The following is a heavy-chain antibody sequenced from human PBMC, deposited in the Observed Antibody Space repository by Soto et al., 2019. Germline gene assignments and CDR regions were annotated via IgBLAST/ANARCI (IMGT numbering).Heavy chain of an antibody. CDR2: ISKGGSNL. CDR1: GFTLSSYA. CDR3: ARDPPATRHGMDV. V-gene: IGHV3-30-3*01. Sequence: LRLSCTASGFTLSSYAIHWVRQAPGKGLEWVTVISKGGSNLYFADSVKGRFTISRDNSKNTLYLQMNSLRSEDTAVYYCARDPPATRHGMDVWGQGTKVTVSS. J-gene: IGHJ6*02.